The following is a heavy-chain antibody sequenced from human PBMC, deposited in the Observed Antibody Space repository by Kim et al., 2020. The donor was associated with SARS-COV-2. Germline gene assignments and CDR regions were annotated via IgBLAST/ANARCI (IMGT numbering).Heavy chain of an antibody. CDR2: ISVGNGNT. CDR1: GYTFTNFA. Sequence: ASVKVSCTASGYTFTNFAFRWVRQAPGQRLEWMARISVGNGNTKYSQKFQGRVIITTHTSASRAYMELKSLRSDYTAVYYCARGWNHKPYYYMDVGGKGT. J-gene: IGHJ6*03. V-gene: IGHV1-3*01. D-gene: IGHD1-1*01. CDR3: ARGWNHKPYYYMDV.